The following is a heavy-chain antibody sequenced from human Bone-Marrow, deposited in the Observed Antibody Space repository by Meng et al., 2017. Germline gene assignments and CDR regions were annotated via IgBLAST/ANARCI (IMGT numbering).Heavy chain of an antibody. V-gene: IGHV1-2*06. CDR3: ARDEDISAAGKLFGDY. CDR2: INPKSGDT. J-gene: IGHJ4*02. D-gene: IGHD6-13*01. CDR1: GYTFPDYW. Sequence: QVQPVQAVGEVKKPGSLVKVSCKASGYTFPDYWIHWVRRAPGQCLEWMGRINPKSGDTHYAQRFQGRVTMNGYTSISTAYMGLSGLRSDDTAMYYCARDEDISAAGKLFGDYWGQGTLVTVSS.